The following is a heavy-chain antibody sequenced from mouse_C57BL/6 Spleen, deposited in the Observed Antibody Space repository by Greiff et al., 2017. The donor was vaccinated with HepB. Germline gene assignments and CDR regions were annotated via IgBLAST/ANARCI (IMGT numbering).Heavy chain of an antibody. D-gene: IGHD6-1*01. CDR1: GFTFSDYE. J-gene: IGHJ4*01. CDR3: ARSRSLWAMDY. V-gene: IGHV5-17*01. Sequence: EVKLVESGGGLVKPGGSLKLSCAASGFTFSDYEMHWVRQAPEKGLEWVAYISSGSSTIYYADTVKGRFTISRDNAKNTLFLQMTSLRSEDTAMYYCARSRSLWAMDYWGQGTSVTVSS. CDR2: ISSGSSTI.